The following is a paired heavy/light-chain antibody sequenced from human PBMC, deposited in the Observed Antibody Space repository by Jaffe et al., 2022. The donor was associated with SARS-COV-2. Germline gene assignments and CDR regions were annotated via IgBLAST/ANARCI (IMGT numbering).Heavy chain of an antibody. J-gene: IGHJ4*02. Sequence: QVHLEQSGAEVKRPGASVTVSCKASGYSFTNYDLHWLRQAPGQRPEYMGWINAGNGITKSSPMFQGRVTLTRDTSASTAYMELSGLTSEDTAIYYCARVGSDYHYWGQGSQVTVSS. CDR2: INAGNGIT. V-gene: IGHV1-3*01. CDR1: GYSFTNYD. CDR3: ARVGSDYHY. D-gene: IGHD1-26*01.
Light chain of an antibody. CDR2: AAS. Sequence: EIVLTQSPATLSLSPGERATLSCRASQSFSSRLAWYQQKPGQPPRLLIYAASNRATGVPARFTGSGSGTDFTLTITSLEPEDFAIYYCHQRYNWPPTFGQGTKLEIK. CDR1: QSFSSR. J-gene: IGKJ2*01. CDR3: HQRYNWPPT. V-gene: IGKV3-11*01.